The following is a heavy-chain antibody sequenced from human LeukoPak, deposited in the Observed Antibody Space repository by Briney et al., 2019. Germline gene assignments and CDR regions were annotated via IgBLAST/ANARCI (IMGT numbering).Heavy chain of an antibody. CDR1: DDSIRNYY. J-gene: IGHJ4*02. CDR2: IHNNGDT. CDR3: GRWGYFDSGNYFVVDY. D-gene: IGHD3-22*01. V-gene: IGHV4-59*01. Sequence: SETLSLTCTVSDDSIRNYYWNWIRQAPGKALEWIGHIHNNGDTAYNLSLKSRVTISMDTSKNQFSLKLSSVTAADPAVYYCGRWGYFDSGNYFVVDYWGQGTVVTVPS.